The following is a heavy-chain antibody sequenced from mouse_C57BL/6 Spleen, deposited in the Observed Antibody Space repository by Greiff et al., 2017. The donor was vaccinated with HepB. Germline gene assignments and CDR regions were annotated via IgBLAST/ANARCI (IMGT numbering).Heavy chain of an antibody. J-gene: IGHJ2*01. CDR2: IYPGSGST. V-gene: IGHV1-55*01. Sequence: QVQLKQPGAELVKPGASVKMSCKASGYTFTSYWINWVKQRPGQGLEWIGDIYPGSGSTNYNEKFKRKATLTVDTASSTAYMQLSSLTSEDSAVNYYARTDEYDGGVDYWGQGTTLTVSS. CDR1: GYTFTSYW. D-gene: IGHD2-4*01. CDR3: ARTDEYDGGVDY.